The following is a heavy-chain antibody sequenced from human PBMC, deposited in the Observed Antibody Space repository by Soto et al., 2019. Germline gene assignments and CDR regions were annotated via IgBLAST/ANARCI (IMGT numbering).Heavy chain of an antibody. V-gene: IGHV4-34*01. Sequence: QVQLQQWGAGLLKPSETLSLTCAVYGGSFSGYYWSWIRQPPGKGLEWIGEINHSGSTNYNPSLKSRVTISVDTSKNQFSLKLSSVTAADTAVYYCARVCPLRLYETKRYFDWLGVFDYWGQGTLVTVSS. CDR3: ARVCPLRLYETKRYFDWLGVFDY. CDR2: INHSGST. J-gene: IGHJ4*02. CDR1: GGSFSGYY. D-gene: IGHD3-9*01.